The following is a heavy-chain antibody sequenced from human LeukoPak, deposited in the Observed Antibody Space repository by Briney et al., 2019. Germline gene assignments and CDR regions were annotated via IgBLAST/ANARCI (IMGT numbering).Heavy chain of an antibody. CDR2: INPNSGGT. Sequence: ASVKVSCKASGYTFTGYYMHWVRQAPGQGLEWMGWINPNSGGTNYAQKFQGRVTMTTDTSTSTAYMELRSLRSDDTAVYYCARDRVAGTPQYFQHWGQGTLVTVSS. CDR1: GYTFTGYY. D-gene: IGHD6-19*01. V-gene: IGHV1-2*02. J-gene: IGHJ1*01. CDR3: ARDRVAGTPQYFQH.